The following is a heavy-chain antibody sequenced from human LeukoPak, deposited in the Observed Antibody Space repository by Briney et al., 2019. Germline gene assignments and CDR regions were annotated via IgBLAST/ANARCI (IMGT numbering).Heavy chain of an antibody. Sequence: GGSLRLSCAASGFTFNSYGIHWVRQAPGKGLEWVANIKQDGSEKYYVDSVKGQFTISRDNAKNSLYLQMNSLRAEDTAVYYCARDGVFRSSAPDYWGQGTLVTVSS. CDR1: GFTFNSYG. D-gene: IGHD6-6*01. CDR2: IKQDGSEK. V-gene: IGHV3-7*01. CDR3: ARDGVFRSSAPDY. J-gene: IGHJ4*02.